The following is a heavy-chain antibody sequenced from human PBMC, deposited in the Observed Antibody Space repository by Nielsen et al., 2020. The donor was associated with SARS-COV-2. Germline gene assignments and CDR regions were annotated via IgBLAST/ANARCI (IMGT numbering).Heavy chain of an antibody. CDR3: ARVFYGARSAFDY. V-gene: IGHV4-39*07. Sequence: SETLSLTCTVSGGSLTSTSYSWGWIRQPPGKGLEWIGTIYYSGITYYNPSLKSRVTISIDTSNNQFSLKLSSVPAADTAVYHCARVFYGARSAFDYWGQGALVTVSS. CDR1: GGSLTSTSYS. CDR2: IYYSGIT. J-gene: IGHJ4*02. D-gene: IGHD4/OR15-4a*01.